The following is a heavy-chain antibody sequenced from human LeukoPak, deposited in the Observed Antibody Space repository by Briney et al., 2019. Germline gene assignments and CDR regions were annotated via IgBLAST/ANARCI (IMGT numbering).Heavy chain of an antibody. Sequence: GASVKVSCTASGYTFTSYPIGWVRQAPGQGLEWLGWISAYNGYTNYAHSLQGRVTMTTGTSTSTAFMELRSLRSDDTAMYYCARVGGNYDGLIDHWGQGTLVTVSS. CDR2: ISAYNGYT. J-gene: IGHJ4*02. CDR1: GYTFTSYP. CDR3: ARVGGNYDGLIDH. V-gene: IGHV1-18*01. D-gene: IGHD3-3*01.